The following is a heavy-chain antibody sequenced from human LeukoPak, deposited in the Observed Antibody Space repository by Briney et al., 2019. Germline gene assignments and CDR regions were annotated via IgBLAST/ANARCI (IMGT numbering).Heavy chain of an antibody. V-gene: IGHV4-39*01. CDR3: ARQSYCSGGSCYSPKIDY. J-gene: IGHJ4*02. CDR2: IYYSGST. Sequence: SETLSLTCTVSGGSISSSSYYWGWIRQPPGKGLEWIGSIYYSGSTYYNPSLKSRVTISVDTSKNQFSLKLSSVTAADTAVYYCARQSYCSGGSCYSPKIDYWGQGTLVTVS. D-gene: IGHD2-15*01. CDR1: GGSISSSSYY.